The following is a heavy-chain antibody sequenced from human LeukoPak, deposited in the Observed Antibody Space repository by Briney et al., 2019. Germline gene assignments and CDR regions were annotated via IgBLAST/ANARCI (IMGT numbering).Heavy chain of an antibody. J-gene: IGHJ4*02. CDR2: IRYDDSDK. D-gene: IGHD6-13*01. CDR3: ARVSPIAAGGSSLDY. Sequence: PGGSLRLSCAASGFTFNSYGMHWVRQAPGKGLEWVAFIRYDDSDKYYAESVKGRFTISRDNSKNTLYLQMNSLRADDTAVYYCARVSPIAAGGSSLDYWAREPWSPSPQ. CDR1: GFTFNSYG. V-gene: IGHV3-30*02.